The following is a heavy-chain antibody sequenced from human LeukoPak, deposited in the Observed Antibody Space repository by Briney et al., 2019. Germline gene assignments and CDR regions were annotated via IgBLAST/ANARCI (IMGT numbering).Heavy chain of an antibody. V-gene: IGHV3-30-3*01. D-gene: IGHD3-3*01. CDR2: ILYDGTNQ. J-gene: IGHJ4*02. CDR1: GFTFSTYA. Sequence: HTGGSLRLSCAASGFTFSTYATHWVRQAPGKGLDGVAVILYDGTNQYYADSVKGRFTISRDNSKNTLYLQMSSLRAEDTAVYYCAKDKGDFWSGHHYWGQGTLVTVSS. CDR3: AKDKGDFWSGHHY.